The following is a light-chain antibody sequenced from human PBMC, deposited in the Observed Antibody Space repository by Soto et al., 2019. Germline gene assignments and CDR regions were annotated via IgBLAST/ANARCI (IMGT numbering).Light chain of an antibody. CDR1: SSDVGSPYNY. CDR3: SSYTTTDTHV. J-gene: IGLJ1*01. Sequence: QSALTQPASVSGSPGQSITISCTGTSSDVGSPYNYVSWFQQHPGKAPKLMIYDISNRPSGISNRFSGSKSGNTASLTISGLQAEDEGDYYCSSYTTTDTHVFGPGTKLTVL. V-gene: IGLV2-14*03. CDR2: DIS.